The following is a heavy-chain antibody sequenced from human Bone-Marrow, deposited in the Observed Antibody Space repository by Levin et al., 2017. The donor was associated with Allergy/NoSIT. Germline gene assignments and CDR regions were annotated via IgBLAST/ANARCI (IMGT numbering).Heavy chain of an antibody. CDR2: ISSSSSYI. V-gene: IGHV3-21*01. CDR3: ARDSDCSGGSCYSGAFDI. CDR1: GFTFSSYS. D-gene: IGHD2-15*01. J-gene: IGHJ3*02. Sequence: SCAASGFTFSSYSMNWVRQAPGKGLEWVSSISSSSSYIYYADSVKGRFTISRDNAKNSLYLQMNSLRAEDTAVYYCARDSDCSGGSCYSGAFDIWGQGTMVTVSS.